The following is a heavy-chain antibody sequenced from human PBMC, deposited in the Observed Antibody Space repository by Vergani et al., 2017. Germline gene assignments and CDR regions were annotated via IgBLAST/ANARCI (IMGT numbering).Heavy chain of an antibody. D-gene: IGHD2-21*01. Sequence: EVQLLESGGGLVQPGGSLRLSCAASGFTVSSNYISWVRQAPGKGLEWVSGISGQNFRTHYADSVKGRFTISRDDSKNTVYLQINSLRAEDTAFYYCADLYGDDGFSPFWGQGTLVTVSS. CDR3: ADLYGDDGFSPF. CDR1: GFTVSSNY. CDR2: ISGQNFRT. V-gene: IGHV3-23*01. J-gene: IGHJ4*02.